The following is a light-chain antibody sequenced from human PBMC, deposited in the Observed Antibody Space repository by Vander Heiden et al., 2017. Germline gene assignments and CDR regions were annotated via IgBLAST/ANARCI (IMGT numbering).Light chain of an antibody. CDR3: QQSYSTPLT. Sequence: DIQMTQSPSSLSASVGDRVTITCRASQSISSYLNWYQQKPGTAPKLLIYAASSLQSGVSSRFSGSGSGTDFTLTISSLQPEDFATYYCQQSYSTPLTFGGGTKVEIK. CDR1: QSISSY. V-gene: IGKV1-39*01. J-gene: IGKJ4*01. CDR2: AAS.